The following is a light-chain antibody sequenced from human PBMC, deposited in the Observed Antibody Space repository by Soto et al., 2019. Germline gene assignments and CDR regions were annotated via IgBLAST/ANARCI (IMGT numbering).Light chain of an antibody. CDR1: SSDVGGYNY. Sequence: QSALTQPASVSGSPGQSITISCTGTSSDVGGYNYVSWYQQHPGKAPKLMIYDVSNRPSGVSNRFSGSKSGNTASLTISGLQAEDEADIYCSSYTRSSTLVVFGGGTKLTVL. CDR3: SSYTRSSTLVV. CDR2: DVS. V-gene: IGLV2-14*01. J-gene: IGLJ2*01.